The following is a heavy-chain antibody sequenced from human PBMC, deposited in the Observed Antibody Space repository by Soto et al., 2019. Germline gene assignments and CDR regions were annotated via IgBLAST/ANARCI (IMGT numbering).Heavy chain of an antibody. CDR2: IVSILGAG. D-gene: IGHD3-16*01. V-gene: IGHV1-69*06. Sequence: QVQLVQSGAEVKKPGSSVKVSCKASGDTFTTYTINWVRQAPGQGLEWMGGIVSILGAGNYAQKFQGRVTITADRYTTTAYLDLSSLRSDDTAVYYCAREGEGIPAHRYWGQGTLVTVSS. CDR1: GDTFTTYT. J-gene: IGHJ4*02. CDR3: AREGEGIPAHRY.